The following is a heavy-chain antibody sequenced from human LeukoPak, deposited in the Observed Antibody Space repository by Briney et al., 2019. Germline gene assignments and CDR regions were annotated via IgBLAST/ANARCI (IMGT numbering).Heavy chain of an antibody. D-gene: IGHD1-26*01. CDR3: ATDRPSDLVVGATPHGY. CDR1: GYTLTELS. J-gene: IGHJ4*02. Sequence: ASVKVSCKVSGYTLTELSMHWVRQAPGKGLEWMGGFDPEDGETIYAQKFQGRVTMTEDTSTDTAYMELSSLRSEDTAVYYCATDRPSDLVVGATPHGYWSQGTLVTVSS. CDR2: FDPEDGET. V-gene: IGHV1-24*01.